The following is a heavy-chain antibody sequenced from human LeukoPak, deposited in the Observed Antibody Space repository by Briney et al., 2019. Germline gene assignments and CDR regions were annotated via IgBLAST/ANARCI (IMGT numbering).Heavy chain of an antibody. CDR1: GGSFSGYY. V-gene: IGHV4-34*01. J-gene: IGHJ6*03. D-gene: IGHD3-10*01. CDR3: ARPYYGSGSPWDYMDV. CDR2: INHSGST. Sequence: PSETLSLTCAVYGGSFSGYYWSWIRQPPGKGLEWIGEINHSGSTNYNPSLKSRVTISVDTSKNQFSLKLSSVTAADTAVYYCARPYYGSGSPWDYMDVWGKGTTVTISS.